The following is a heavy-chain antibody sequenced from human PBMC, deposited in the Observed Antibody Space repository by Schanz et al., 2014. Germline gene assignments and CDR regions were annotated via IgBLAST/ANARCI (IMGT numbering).Heavy chain of an antibody. V-gene: IGHV1-46*01. CDR1: GYSFTGYY. CDR3: ARGSCTASGCYDAFDL. CDR2: INPIDGST. Sequence: QVQLVQSGVEVKKPGASVKVSCKASGYSFTGYYMNWLRQAPGQGLEWMGLINPIDGSTTYVWGFHGRLTMTRDTSTTTVYMDLSTLRSEDTAVYYCARGSCTASGCYDAFDLWGQGTLVTVSS. D-gene: IGHD2-2*01. J-gene: IGHJ3*01.